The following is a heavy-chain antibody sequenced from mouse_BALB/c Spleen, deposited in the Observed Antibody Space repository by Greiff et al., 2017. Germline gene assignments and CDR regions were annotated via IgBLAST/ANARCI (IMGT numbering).Heavy chain of an antibody. CDR2: IYPGNSDT. V-gene: IGHV1-5*01. CDR3: TRNYGNSYYYAMDY. Sequence: EVQLQQSGTVLARPGASVKMSCKASGYTFTSYWMHWVKQRPGQGVEWIGAIYPGNSDTSYNQKFKGKAKLTAVTSTSTAYMELSSLTNEDSAVYYCTRNYGNSYYYAMDYWGQGTSVTVSS. D-gene: IGHD2-1*01. CDR1: GYTFTSYW. J-gene: IGHJ4*01.